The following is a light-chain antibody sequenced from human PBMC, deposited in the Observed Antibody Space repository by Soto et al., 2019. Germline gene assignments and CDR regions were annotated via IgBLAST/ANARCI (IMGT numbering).Light chain of an antibody. V-gene: IGKV3-20*01. CDR3: RLYGSPDT. CDR1: QSVSNNY. CDR2: GAS. J-gene: IGKJ1*01. Sequence: IVLTQSPGTLSLSPGERATLSCRASQSVSNNYLALYQQKPGQAPRLLIYGASNRTTGIPDRFSVIGSGTDFTLSVSRLPPEDLGVDDSRLYGSPDTFGQGTKVDIK.